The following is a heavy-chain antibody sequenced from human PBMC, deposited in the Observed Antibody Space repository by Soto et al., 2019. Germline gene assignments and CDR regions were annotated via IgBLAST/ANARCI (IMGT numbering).Heavy chain of an antibody. J-gene: IGHJ4*02. D-gene: IGHD3-3*01. Sequence: SETLSLTCTVSGGSISSYYWSWIRRPPGKGLEWIGYIYYSGSTNYNPSLKSRVTISVDTSKNQFSLKLSSVTAADTAVYYCAKGTYDQFDYWGQGTLVTVSS. V-gene: IGHV4-59*01. CDR2: IYYSGST. CDR1: GGSISSYY. CDR3: AKGTYDQFDY.